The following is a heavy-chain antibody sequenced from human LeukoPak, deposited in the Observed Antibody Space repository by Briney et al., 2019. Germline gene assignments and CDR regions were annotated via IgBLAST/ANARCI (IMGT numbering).Heavy chain of an antibody. D-gene: IGHD2-2*01. J-gene: IGHJ6*03. CDR1: GGSISSYY. V-gene: IGHV4-59*08. CDR3: AGQDIVVVPAAAWDYYYYMDV. CDR2: IYYSGST. Sequence: PSYTLSLTCTVSGGSISSYYWSWIRQPPGKGLEWIGYIYYSGSTNYNPSLKSRVTISVDTSKNQFSLKLSSVTAADTAVYYCAGQDIVVVPAAAWDYYYYMDVWGKGTTVTVSS.